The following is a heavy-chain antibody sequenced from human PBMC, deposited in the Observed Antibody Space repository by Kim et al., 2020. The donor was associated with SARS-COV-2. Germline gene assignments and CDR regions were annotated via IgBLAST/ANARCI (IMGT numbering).Heavy chain of an antibody. CDR2: IYYSGST. CDR3: ARLSGIAVASDY. D-gene: IGHD6-19*01. V-gene: IGHV4-39*01. CDR1: GGSISSSSYY. Sequence: SETLSLTCTVSGGSISSSSYYWGWIRQPPGKGLEWIGSIYYSGSTYYNPSLKSRVTISVDTSKNQFSLKLSSVTAADTAVYYCARLSGIAVASDYWGQGTLVTVSS. J-gene: IGHJ4*02.